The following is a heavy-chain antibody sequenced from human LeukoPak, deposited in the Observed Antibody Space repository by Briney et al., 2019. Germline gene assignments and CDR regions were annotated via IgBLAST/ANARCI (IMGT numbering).Heavy chain of an antibody. J-gene: IGHJ6*03. CDR3: ARNYIGYCSSTSCPGGAYYYYYMDV. D-gene: IGHD2-2*01. Sequence: RGSLRLSWAASGFTFSSYIMNWVRQAPRKGLEWVSSIISSSSYIYYADSVKGRFAISRDNAKNSLYLQMNSLRAEDTAVYYCARNYIGYCSSTSCPGGAYYYYYMDVWGKGTTVTVSS. CDR2: IISSSSYI. CDR1: GFTFSSYI. V-gene: IGHV3-21*01.